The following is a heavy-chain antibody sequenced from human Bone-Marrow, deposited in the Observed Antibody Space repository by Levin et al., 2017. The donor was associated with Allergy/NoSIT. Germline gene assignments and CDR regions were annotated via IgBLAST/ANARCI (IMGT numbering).Heavy chain of an antibody. Sequence: PGGSLRLSCAASGFTFSSYAMHWVRQAPGKGLEWVAVISYDGSNKYYADSVKGRFTISRDNSKNTLYLQMNSLRAEDTAVYYCARDLIWVDWFRPTTFDYWGQGTLVTVSS. D-gene: IGHD3-9*01. V-gene: IGHV3-30-3*01. CDR3: ARDLIWVDWFRPTTFDY. CDR1: GFTFSSYA. CDR2: ISYDGSNK. J-gene: IGHJ4*02.